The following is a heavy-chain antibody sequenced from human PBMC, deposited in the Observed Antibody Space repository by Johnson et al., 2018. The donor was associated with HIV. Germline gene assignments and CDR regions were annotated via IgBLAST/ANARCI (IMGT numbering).Heavy chain of an antibody. CDR3: AKDLIELQGAFDI. CDR2: INTDGSAT. D-gene: IGHD1-26*01. Sequence: VQLVESGGGLIQPGGSLRLSCAASGFTFSTYWMHWVRQPPGKGLVWVSRINTDGSATTYADSVRGRFTISRDNAKNTLYLQMNSLRAEDTAVYYCAKDLIELQGAFDIWGQGTMVTVSS. V-gene: IGHV3-74*01. J-gene: IGHJ3*02. CDR1: GFTFSTYW.